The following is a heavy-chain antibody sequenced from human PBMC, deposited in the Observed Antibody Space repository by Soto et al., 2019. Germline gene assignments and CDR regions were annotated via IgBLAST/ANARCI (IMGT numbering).Heavy chain of an antibody. V-gene: IGHV3-9*01. J-gene: IGHJ4*02. CDR1: GFTFDDYA. CDR2: ISWNSGSI. D-gene: IGHD3-22*01. CDR3: AKGVYYDSSGPTGY. Sequence: GGSLRLSCAASGFTFDDYAMHWVRQAPGKGLEWVSGISWNSGSIGYADSVKGRFTISRDNAKNSLYLQMNSLRAEDTALYYCAKGVYYDSSGPTGYWGQGTLVTGSS.